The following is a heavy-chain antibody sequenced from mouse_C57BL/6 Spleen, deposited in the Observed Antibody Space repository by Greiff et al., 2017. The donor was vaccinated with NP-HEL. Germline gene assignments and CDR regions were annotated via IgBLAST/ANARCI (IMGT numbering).Heavy chain of an antibody. J-gene: IGHJ3*01. CDR1: GYTFTDYY. Sequence: VQLQQSGPELVKPGASVKISCKASGYTFTDYYMNWVKQSHGKSLEWIGDINPNNGGTSYNQKFKGKATLTVDKSSSTAYMELRSLTSEDSAVYYCARPYYYGSSYWFAYWGQGTLVTVSA. V-gene: IGHV1-26*01. CDR2: INPNNGGT. CDR3: ARPYYYGSSYWFAY. D-gene: IGHD1-1*01.